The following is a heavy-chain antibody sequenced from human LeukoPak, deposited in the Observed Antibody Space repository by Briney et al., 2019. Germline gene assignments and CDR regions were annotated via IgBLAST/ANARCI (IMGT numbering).Heavy chain of an antibody. V-gene: IGHV3-9*01. CDR1: GFTFDDYA. J-gene: IGHJ4*02. CDR3: AKGGSGSHSRDDYFDY. Sequence: GGSLRLSCAASGFTFDDYAMHWVRQAPGKGLEWVSGISWNSGSIGYADSVKGRFTISRDNAKSSLYLQMNSLRAEDTALYYCAKGGSGSHSRDDYFDYWGQGTLVTVSS. D-gene: IGHD3-10*01. CDR2: ISWNSGSI.